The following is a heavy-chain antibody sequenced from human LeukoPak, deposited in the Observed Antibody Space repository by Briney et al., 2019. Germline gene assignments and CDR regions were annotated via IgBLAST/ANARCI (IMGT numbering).Heavy chain of an antibody. CDR3: ARVGCSSSSCNVSYYYHYYYMDV. Sequence: SQTLSLTCTVSGGSISSGSYYWSWIRQPAGKGLEWIGRIYTSGSTNYNPSLKSRVTISVDTSKNQFSLKLSSVTAADTAVYYCARVGCSSSSCNVSYYYHYYYMDVWGKGTTVTVSS. CDR2: IYTSGST. CDR1: GGSISSGSYY. D-gene: IGHD2-2*01. J-gene: IGHJ6*03. V-gene: IGHV4-61*02.